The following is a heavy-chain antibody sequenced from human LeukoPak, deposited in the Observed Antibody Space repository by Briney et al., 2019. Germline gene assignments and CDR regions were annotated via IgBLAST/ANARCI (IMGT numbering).Heavy chain of an antibody. V-gene: IGHV1-2*02. D-gene: IGHD3-22*01. CDR3: ARGAYYDSSGYPIDY. Sequence: ASVKVSCKASGYTFTGDYMYWVRQAPGQGLEWMGWINPNSGGTKYAQKFQGRVTMTRDTSISTAYMELSRLRSDDTAVYYCARGAYYDSSGYPIDYWGQGTLVTVSS. J-gene: IGHJ4*02. CDR2: INPNSGGT. CDR1: GYTFTGDY.